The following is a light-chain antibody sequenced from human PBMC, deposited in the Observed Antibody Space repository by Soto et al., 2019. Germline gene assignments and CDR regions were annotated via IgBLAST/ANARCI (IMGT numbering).Light chain of an antibody. CDR1: NRDVGGYNY. CDR2: EVT. V-gene: IGLV2-14*01. CDR3: SSYSSSSALDVI. J-gene: IGLJ2*01. Sequence: QSVLAQPASVSGSPGQSITISCAGTNRDVGGYNYVSWYQQYPGKAPKLIIYEVTYRPSGVSNRFSGSKSGNTASLTISGLQAEYEADYYCSSYSSSSALDVIFGGGTKLTVL.